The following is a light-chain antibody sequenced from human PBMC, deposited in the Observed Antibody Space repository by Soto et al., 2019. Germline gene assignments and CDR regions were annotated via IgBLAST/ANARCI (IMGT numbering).Light chain of an antibody. CDR1: ISDVGGYNY. Sequence: QSALTQPASVSGSPGQSITISCTGTISDVGGYNYVSWYQQHPGKVPKLVIYEVSHRPSGVSNRFSGSKSGNTASLTISGLQSEDDADYYCSSYTSSFTQVFGTGTKLTVL. V-gene: IGLV2-14*01. CDR3: SSYTSSFTQV. J-gene: IGLJ1*01. CDR2: EVS.